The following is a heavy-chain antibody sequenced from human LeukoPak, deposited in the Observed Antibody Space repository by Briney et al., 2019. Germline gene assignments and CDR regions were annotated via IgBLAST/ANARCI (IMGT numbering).Heavy chain of an antibody. CDR3: ARERVTMVRGVIICEFDP. Sequence: PSETLSLTCTVSGGSISSGNYYWSWIRQPAGKGLEWIGRIYTSGSTNYNPSLKSRVTMSVDTSKNQFSLKLSSVTAADTAVYYCARERVTMVRGVIICEFDPWGQGTLVTVSS. CDR2: IYTSGST. CDR1: GGSISSGNYY. D-gene: IGHD3-10*01. V-gene: IGHV4-61*02. J-gene: IGHJ5*02.